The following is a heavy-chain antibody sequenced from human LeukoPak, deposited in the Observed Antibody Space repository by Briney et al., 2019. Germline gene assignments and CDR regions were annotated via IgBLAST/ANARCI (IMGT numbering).Heavy chain of an antibody. V-gene: IGHV4-59*08. CDR1: GGSISSYY. D-gene: IGHD3-22*01. CDR3: ASQDYFESTGYLDF. CDR2: IYYSGSGST. Sequence: SETLSLTCTVSGGSISSYYWSWIRQPPEKGLDWIGYIYYSGSGSTNYNPSLKSRVTISVDTAKNQFSLRLSSVTAADTAVYYCASQDYFESTGYLDFWGQGTLVTVSS. J-gene: IGHJ4*02.